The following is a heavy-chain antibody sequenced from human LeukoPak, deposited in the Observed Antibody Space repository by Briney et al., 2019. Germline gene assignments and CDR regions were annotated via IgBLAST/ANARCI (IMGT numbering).Heavy chain of an antibody. CDR2: ISGSGGGT. CDR3: AKDRQTTVTTIAFDY. D-gene: IGHD4-17*01. CDR1: GFTFTNYV. Sequence: GRSLRLSFSASGFTFTNYVITWVRQAPGKGLEWVLAISGSGGGTYFADYVTGRFTISRDNSKNTLYLQMNSLRTEDTAVYYCAKDRQTTVTTIAFDYWGQGNLVTVSS. V-gene: IGHV3-23*01. J-gene: IGHJ4*02.